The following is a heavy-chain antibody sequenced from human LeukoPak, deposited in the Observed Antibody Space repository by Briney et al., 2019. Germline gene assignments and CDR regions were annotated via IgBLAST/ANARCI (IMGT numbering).Heavy chain of an antibody. Sequence: PWGSLRLSCAASGFTFSSYAMSWVRQAPGEGLEWVSAISGSGGSTYYADSVKGRFTISRDNSKNTLYLQMNSLRAEDTAVYYCVHCSGGSCRAQFDYWGQGTLVTVSS. CDR2: ISGSGGST. D-gene: IGHD2-15*01. CDR1: GFTFSSYA. J-gene: IGHJ4*02. CDR3: VHCSGGSCRAQFDY. V-gene: IGHV3-23*01.